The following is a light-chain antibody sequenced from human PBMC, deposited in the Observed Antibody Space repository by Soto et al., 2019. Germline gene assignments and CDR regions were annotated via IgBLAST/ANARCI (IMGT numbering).Light chain of an antibody. Sequence: DIRLTQSPSFLSASVGDRVTITCRASQGISSYLAWYQQKPGKAPKLLIYAASTLQSGVPSRFSGSGSGTEFTLTISSLRPEDFATYYCQQLNSFPITFGQGTRLEIK. J-gene: IGKJ5*01. CDR1: QGISSY. CDR3: QQLNSFPIT. CDR2: AAS. V-gene: IGKV1-9*01.